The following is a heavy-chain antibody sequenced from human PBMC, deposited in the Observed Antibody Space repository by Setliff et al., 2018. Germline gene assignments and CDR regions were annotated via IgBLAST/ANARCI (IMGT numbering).Heavy chain of an antibody. CDR3: ARAFGSGWF. Sequence: PGGSLRLSCAASGFTFGSYWMSWVRQAPGKGLEWVANIKQDGSEKYYADSVKGRFTISRDNAKNSLYLQMDSLRAEDTAVYYCARAFGSGWFWGQGTLVTVSS. D-gene: IGHD6-19*01. J-gene: IGHJ4*02. V-gene: IGHV3-7*01. CDR1: GFTFGSYW. CDR2: IKQDGSEK.